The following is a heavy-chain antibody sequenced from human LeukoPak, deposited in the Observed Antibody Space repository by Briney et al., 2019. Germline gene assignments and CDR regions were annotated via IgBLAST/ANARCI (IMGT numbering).Heavy chain of an antibody. V-gene: IGHV3-48*03. J-gene: IGHJ6*04. CDR3: AELGIIGGV. Sequence: PGGSLRLSCAPSGFTFSSFEMSWVRQAPGEGLEWVSYISSSGSTIYYADSVKGRFTISRDNAKNSMYLQMNSLRAEDTAVNYCAELGIIGGVWGKGTTVTISS. D-gene: IGHD3-16*01. CDR1: GFTFSSFE. CDR2: ISSSGSTI.